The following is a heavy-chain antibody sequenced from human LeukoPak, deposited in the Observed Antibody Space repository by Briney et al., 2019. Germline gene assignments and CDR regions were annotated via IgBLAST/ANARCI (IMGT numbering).Heavy chain of an antibody. Sequence: PSETLSLTCTLWVGSSRRSSDYWGWIRQPPGKGLEWIGSIYYSGNTYYNPSLKSRVTISVDTSKNQFSLKLSSVTAADTAVYYCVKHHRQWLPPNWFDPWGQGTLVTVSS. J-gene: IGHJ5*02. D-gene: IGHD6-19*01. CDR1: VGSSRRSSDY. CDR2: IYYSGNT. CDR3: VKHHRQWLPPNWFDP. V-gene: IGHV4-39*01.